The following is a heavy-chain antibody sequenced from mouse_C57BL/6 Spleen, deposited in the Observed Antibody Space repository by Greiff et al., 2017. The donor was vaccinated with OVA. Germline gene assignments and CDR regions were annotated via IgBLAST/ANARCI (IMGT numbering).Heavy chain of an antibody. J-gene: IGHJ3*01. CDR1: GFTFSDYG. D-gene: IGHD2-4*01. CDR3: ARGVYDYGPAFAY. Sequence: EVMLVESGGGLVKPGGSLKLSCAASGFTFSDYGMHWVRQAPEKGLEWVAYISSGSSTIYYADTVKGRFTISRDNAKNTLFLQMTSLRSEDTAMYYCARGVYDYGPAFAYWGQGTLVTVSA. CDR2: ISSGSSTI. V-gene: IGHV5-17*01.